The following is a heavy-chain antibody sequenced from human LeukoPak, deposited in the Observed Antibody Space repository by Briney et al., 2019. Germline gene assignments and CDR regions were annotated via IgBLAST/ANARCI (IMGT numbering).Heavy chain of an antibody. D-gene: IGHD5-24*01. CDR3: ARDRDGYNYDDY. CDR1: GGSISSYY. Sequence: PSETLSLTCTVSGGSISSYYWSWIRQPPGKGLEWIGYIYYSGSTNYNPSLKCRVTISVDTSKNQFSLKLSSVTAADTAVYYCARDRDGYNYDDYWGQGTLVTVSS. CDR2: IYYSGST. V-gene: IGHV4-59*01. J-gene: IGHJ4*02.